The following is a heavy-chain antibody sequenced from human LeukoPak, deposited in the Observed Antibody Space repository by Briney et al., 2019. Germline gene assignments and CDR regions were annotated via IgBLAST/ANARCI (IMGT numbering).Heavy chain of an antibody. CDR2: ISGSGGST. CDR1: GFTFSSYA. D-gene: IGHD2-21*02. V-gene: IGHV3-23*01. Sequence: GGSLRLSCAAPGFTFSSYAMSWVRQAPGKGLEWVSAISGSGGSTYYADSVKGRFTISRDNSKNTLYLQMNSLRAEDTAVYYCAKDQICGGDCYFFDYWGQGTLVTVSS. CDR3: AKDQICGGDCYFFDY. J-gene: IGHJ4*02.